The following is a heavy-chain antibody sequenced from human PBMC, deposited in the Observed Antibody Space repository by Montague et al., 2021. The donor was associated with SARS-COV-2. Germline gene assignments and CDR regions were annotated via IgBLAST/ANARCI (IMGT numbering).Heavy chain of an antibody. Sequence: PALVKPTQTLTLTYTFSGFSLSTSGMCVSWIRQPPGKALEWLARIDWDDDKYYSTSLKTRLTISKDTSKNQVVLTMTNMDPVDTATYYCARMTVAGIPFDYWGQGTLVTVSS. J-gene: IGHJ4*02. CDR2: IDWDDDK. V-gene: IGHV2-70*11. CDR3: ARMTVAGIPFDY. CDR1: GFSLSTSGMC. D-gene: IGHD6-19*01.